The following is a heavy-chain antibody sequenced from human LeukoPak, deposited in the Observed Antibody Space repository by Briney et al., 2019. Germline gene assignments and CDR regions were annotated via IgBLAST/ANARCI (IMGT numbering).Heavy chain of an antibody. CDR1: GFTFSSFW. D-gene: IGHD2-2*01. CDR2: INSDGSST. Sequence: GGSLRLSCAASGFTFSSFWMHWVRQAPGKGLVWVSRINSDGSSTNYADSVKGQFTISRDNAKNTLYLQMNSLRVEDTAVYYCAIQNQLLVLGYWGQGTLVTVSS. J-gene: IGHJ4*02. V-gene: IGHV3-74*01. CDR3: AIQNQLLVLGY.